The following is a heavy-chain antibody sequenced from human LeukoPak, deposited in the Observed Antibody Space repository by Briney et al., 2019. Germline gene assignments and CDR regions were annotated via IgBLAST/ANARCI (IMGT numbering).Heavy chain of an antibody. V-gene: IGHV3-74*01. CDR2: INTDGSST. CDR3: ARWGGSSGRRNY. Sequence: GGSLRLSCAASGFTFSSYWMHWVRQAPGKGLVWVSRINTDGSSTSYADSVKGRFTTSRDNAKNTLYLQMNSLRAEDTAVYYCARWGGSSGRRNYWGQGTLVTVSS. D-gene: IGHD6-19*01. J-gene: IGHJ4*02. CDR1: GFTFSSYW.